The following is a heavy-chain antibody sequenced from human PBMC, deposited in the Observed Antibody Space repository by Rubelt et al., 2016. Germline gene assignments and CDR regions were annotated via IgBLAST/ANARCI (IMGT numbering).Heavy chain of an antibody. CDR3: ASDWDIAAA. V-gene: IGHV3-11*04. D-gene: IGHD6-13*01. Sequence: DSVRGRFTISRDNAKNSLYLQMNSLRAEDTAVYYCASDWDIAAAWGQGTLVTVSS. J-gene: IGHJ5*02.